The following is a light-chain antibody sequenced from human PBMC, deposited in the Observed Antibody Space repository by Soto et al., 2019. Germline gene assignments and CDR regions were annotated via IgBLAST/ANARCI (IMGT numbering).Light chain of an antibody. Sequence: SYELTQPPSVSVSPGQTASITCSGNKLGNKNVCWYQQKAGQSPVLLIYQDYQRPSGVPERFSGSNSGNTATLTISGTQAMDDADYCCQAWDTGTVIFGGGTKLTVL. V-gene: IGLV3-1*01. CDR1: KLGNKN. J-gene: IGLJ2*01. CDR3: QAWDTGTVI. CDR2: QDY.